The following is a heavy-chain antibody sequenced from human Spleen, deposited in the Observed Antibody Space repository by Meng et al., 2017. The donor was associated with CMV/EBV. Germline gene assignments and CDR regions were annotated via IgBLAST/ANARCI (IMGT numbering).Heavy chain of an antibody. CDR1: GFTFDDYG. D-gene: IGHD7-27*01. CDR2: INWNGGST. V-gene: IGHV3-20*04. Sequence: GESLKISCAASGFTFDDYGMSWVRQAPGKGLEWVSGINWNGGSTDYAESVKGRFTISRDNAKKSLYLQMNSLKAEDTALYYCARDVNWGEGYWGQGTLVTAPQ. CDR3: ARDVNWGEGY. J-gene: IGHJ4*02.